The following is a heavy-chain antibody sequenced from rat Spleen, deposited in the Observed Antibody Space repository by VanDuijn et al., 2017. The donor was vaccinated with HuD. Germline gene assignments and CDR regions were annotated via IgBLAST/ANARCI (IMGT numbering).Heavy chain of an antibody. D-gene: IGHD1-1*01. CDR2: ITNSGGGL. Sequence: EVQLVESGGGLVQPGRSLKLSCVASGFTFNKYWMSWIRQAPGKGLEWVASITNSGGGLYYPDSVKGRFTISRNNAQNTLSLQMNNLRSEDTATYYCGRENYYSGDYWGQGVMVTVSS. CDR1: GFTFNKYW. J-gene: IGHJ2*01. CDR3: GRENYYSGDY. V-gene: IGHV5-31*01.